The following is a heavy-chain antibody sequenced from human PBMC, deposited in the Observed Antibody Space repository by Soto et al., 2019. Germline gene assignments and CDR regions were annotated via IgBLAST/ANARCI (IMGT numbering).Heavy chain of an antibody. CDR2: ISGSGGST. J-gene: IGHJ4*02. Sequence: VGSLRLSCAASGFTFSSYAMSWFRQAPVNGLEWVSAISGSGGSTYYADSVKGRFTISRDNSKNTLYLQMNSLRAEDTAVYYCARDNVWSGYYSFFDYWGQGTLVTVSS. D-gene: IGHD3-3*01. CDR1: GFTFSSYA. CDR3: ARDNVWSGYYSFFDY. V-gene: IGHV3-23*01.